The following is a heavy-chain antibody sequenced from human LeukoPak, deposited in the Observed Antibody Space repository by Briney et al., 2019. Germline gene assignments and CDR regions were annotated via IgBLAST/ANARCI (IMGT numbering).Heavy chain of an antibody. D-gene: IGHD3-22*01. CDR1: AYSFTTYW. V-gene: IGHV5-51*01. J-gene: IGHJ4*02. CDR3: ARQAYYYDSSDYYVHDFDY. Sequence: GESLKISCKGSAYSFTTYWIAWVRQMPGKGLEWMGIIYRGDSDTRYIPSFQGQVTISADKSINTAYLQWSSLKASDTAMYYCARQAYYYDSSDYYVHDFDYWGQGTLVTVSS. CDR2: IYRGDSDT.